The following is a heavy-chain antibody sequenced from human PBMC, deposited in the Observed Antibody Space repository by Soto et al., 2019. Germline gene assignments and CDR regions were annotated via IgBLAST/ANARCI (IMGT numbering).Heavy chain of an antibody. CDR1: GFTFSSYL. Sequence: GGSLRLSFAASGFTFSSYLMHWVRQAPGTGLEWVALISYDGSSKNYADSVKGRFTVSRDNSKNTLYLQMNSLRAEDTALYYCAFNWNDIYYMDVWGKGTTVTVSS. CDR2: ISYDGSSK. V-gene: IGHV3-30*03. CDR3: AFNWNDIYYMDV. D-gene: IGHD1-1*01. J-gene: IGHJ6*03.